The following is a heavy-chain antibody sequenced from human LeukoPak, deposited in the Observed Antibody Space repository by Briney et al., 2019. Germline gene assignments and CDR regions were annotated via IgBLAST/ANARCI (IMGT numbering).Heavy chain of an antibody. D-gene: IGHD2-21*01. CDR2: ISGSGGSA. CDR3: AKAACGSACYYYYDC. Sequence: GGSLRLSCAASGFTFSNYGMSWVRQAPGKGLEWVSGISGSGGSAYYADSVKGRFTISRDNPKNTLSLQMNTLRAEDTAIYYCAKAACGSACYYYYDCWGQGTLVTVSS. V-gene: IGHV3-23*01. J-gene: IGHJ4*02. CDR1: GFTFSNYG.